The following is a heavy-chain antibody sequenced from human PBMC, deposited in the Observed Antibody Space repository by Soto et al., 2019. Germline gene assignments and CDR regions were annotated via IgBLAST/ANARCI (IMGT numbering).Heavy chain of an antibody. CDR2: IYTSGST. J-gene: IGHJ6*02. CDR1: GGSISSYY. V-gene: IGHV4-4*07. D-gene: IGHD5-18*01. CDR3: ARDYLLTAMANYYYYGMDV. Sequence: PSETLSLTCTVSGGSISSYYWSWIRQPAGQGLEWIGRIYTSGSTNYNPSLKRRVTMSVDTSKNQFSLKLSSVTAADTAVYYCARDYLLTAMANYYYYGMDVWGQGTTVTVSS.